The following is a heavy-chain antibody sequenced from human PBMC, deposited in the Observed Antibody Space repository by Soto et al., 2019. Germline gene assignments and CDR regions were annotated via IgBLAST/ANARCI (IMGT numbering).Heavy chain of an antibody. J-gene: IGHJ4*02. CDR2: ISGGGSDT. Sequence: GGSLRLSCSASGFTFRSYAMSWVRQAPGKGLEWVSGISGGGSDTYYSDSVRGRFTISRDNSKNTLYLQMNSLRAEDTAVYYCAKGAAYPPTNFDYWGQGTLVTVSS. V-gene: IGHV3-23*01. CDR3: AKGAAYPPTNFDY. CDR1: GFTFRSYA. D-gene: IGHD2-15*01.